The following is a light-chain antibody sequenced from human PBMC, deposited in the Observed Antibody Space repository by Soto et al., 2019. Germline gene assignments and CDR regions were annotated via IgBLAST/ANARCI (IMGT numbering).Light chain of an antibody. CDR3: CSYAGSYV. CDR1: SSDVVGYNY. CDR2: DAT. V-gene: IGLV2-11*01. Sequence: QSALTQPRSVSGSPGQSVTISWTGTSSDVVGYNYVSWYQQQPGKAPKLMIYDATKRPSGVPDRFSGSKSGNTASLTISGLQAEDEADYYCCSYAGSYVFGTGTKVTVL. J-gene: IGLJ1*01.